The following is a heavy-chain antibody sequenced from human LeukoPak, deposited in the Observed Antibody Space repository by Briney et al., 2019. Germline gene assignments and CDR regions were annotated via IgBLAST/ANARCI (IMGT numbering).Heavy chain of an antibody. D-gene: IGHD1-26*01. J-gene: IGHJ4*02. CDR2: IKQDGSEK. Sequence: QPGGSLRLSCAASGFTFSSYWMSWVRQAPGKGLEWVANIKQDGSEKYYVDSVKGRFTISRDNAKNSLYLQMNSLRAEDTAVYYCARAGEESELYYFDYWGQGTLVTVSS. CDR1: GFTFSSYW. CDR3: ARAGEESELYYFDY. V-gene: IGHV3-7*03.